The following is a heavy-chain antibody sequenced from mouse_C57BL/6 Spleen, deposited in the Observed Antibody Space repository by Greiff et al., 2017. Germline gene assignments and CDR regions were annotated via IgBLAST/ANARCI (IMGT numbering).Heavy chain of an antibody. Sequence: QVQLQQPGAELVKPGASVKMSCKASGYTFTSYWITWVKQRPGQGLEWIGDIYPGSGSTNYNEKFKSKATLTVDTSSSTAYMQLSSLTSEDSAVYYCAREGIGSSYVAWFAYWCQGTLVTVAA. CDR2: IYPGSGST. CDR1: GYTFTSYW. V-gene: IGHV1-55*01. D-gene: IGHD1-1*01. CDR3: AREGIGSSYVAWFAY. J-gene: IGHJ3*01.